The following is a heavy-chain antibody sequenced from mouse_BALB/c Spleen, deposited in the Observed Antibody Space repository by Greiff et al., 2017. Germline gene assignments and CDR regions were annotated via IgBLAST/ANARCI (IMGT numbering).Heavy chain of an antibody. D-gene: IGHD4-1*01. CDR1: GFTFSSYG. CDR3: ARELYY. J-gene: IGHJ2*01. CDR2: ISSGGSYT. Sequence: EVHLVESGGDLVKPGGSLKLSCAASGFTFSSYGMSWVRQTPDRRLEWFATISSGGSYTYYPDSVKGRFTISRDNAKNTLYLQMSSMKSEDTAMYYCARELYYWGQGTTLTVSA. V-gene: IGHV5-6*01.